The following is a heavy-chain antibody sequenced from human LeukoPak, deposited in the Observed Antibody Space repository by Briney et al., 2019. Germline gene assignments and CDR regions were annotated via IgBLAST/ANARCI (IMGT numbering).Heavy chain of an antibody. Sequence: ASVKVSCKASGYTFTSYDINWVRQATRQGLEWMGWMNPNSGNTGYAQKFQGRVTMTRNTSISTAYMELSSLRSEDTAVYYCARDLPGYNWDDYFDYWGQGTLVTVSS. D-gene: IGHD1-1*01. CDR1: GYTFTSYD. CDR2: MNPNSGNT. CDR3: ARDLPGYNWDDYFDY. J-gene: IGHJ4*02. V-gene: IGHV1-8*01.